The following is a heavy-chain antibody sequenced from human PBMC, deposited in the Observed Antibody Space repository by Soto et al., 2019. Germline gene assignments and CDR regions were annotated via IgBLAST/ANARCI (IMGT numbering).Heavy chain of an antibody. CDR1: GFTFSIYA. CDR2: IGSRSSPT. Sequence: EVQLVESGGGLVQPGGSLRLSCAASGFTFSIYAMHWVRQAPGKRLEWVSYIGSRSSPTFYADSVKGRFTISRDNAKNSLYLQMNSLRAEDTAVYYCARSSSGYYYDMDYWGQGTLVTVSS. J-gene: IGHJ4*02. CDR3: ARSSSGYYYDMDY. D-gene: IGHD3-22*01. V-gene: IGHV3-48*01.